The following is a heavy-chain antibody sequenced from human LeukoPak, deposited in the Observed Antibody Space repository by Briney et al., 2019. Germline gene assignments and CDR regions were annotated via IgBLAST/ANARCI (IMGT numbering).Heavy chain of an antibody. CDR2: IYHSGST. D-gene: IGHD3-16*01. CDR1: GYSISSGYY. CDR3: ANTATRDYVWGSYARFDY. J-gene: IGHJ4*02. Sequence: TSETLSLTCTVSGYSISSGYYWGWIRQPPGKGLEWIGSIYHSGSTYYNPSLKSRVTISVDTSKNQFSLKLSSVTAADTAVYYCANTATRDYVWGSYARFDYWGQGTLVTVSS. V-gene: IGHV4-38-2*02.